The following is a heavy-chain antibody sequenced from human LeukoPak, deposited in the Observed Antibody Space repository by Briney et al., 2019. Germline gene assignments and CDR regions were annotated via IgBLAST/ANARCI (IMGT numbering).Heavy chain of an antibody. D-gene: IGHD5-18*01. CDR2: ISAYNGNT. V-gene: IGHV1-18*04. CDR1: GYTFTSYG. J-gene: IGHJ4*02. Sequence: GASVKVSCKASGYTFTSYGISWVRQAPGQGLEWMGWISAYNGNTNYAQKLQGRVTMTTDTSTSTAYMELRSLRSDDTAVYYCARATWIRLWSGRPHYFDYWGQGTLVTVSS. CDR3: ARATWIRLWSGRPHYFDY.